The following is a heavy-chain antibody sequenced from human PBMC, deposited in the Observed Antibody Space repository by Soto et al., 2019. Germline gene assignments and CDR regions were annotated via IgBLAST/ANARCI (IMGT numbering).Heavy chain of an antibody. V-gene: IGHV3-33*01. CDR2: IRFDGTNI. Sequence: QVQLVESGGGVVQPGRSLRLSCAASGIIFNGFGMHWVRQAPGKGLEWVAIIRFDGTNIHYADSVKGRFTISRDNSKNSLYLQMDSLRAEDTAVYYCARAGVGGTVFFGYFDYWGQGALVTVSS. CDR1: GIIFNGFG. J-gene: IGHJ4*02. CDR3: ARAGVGGTVFFGYFDY. D-gene: IGHD3-3*01.